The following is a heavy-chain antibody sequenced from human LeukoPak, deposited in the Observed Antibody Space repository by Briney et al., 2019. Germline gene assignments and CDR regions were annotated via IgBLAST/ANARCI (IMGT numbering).Heavy chain of an antibody. V-gene: IGHV3-48*03. CDR1: GFTFSNYE. CDR2: ISHSGSTI. D-gene: IGHD6-19*01. Sequence: PGGSLRLSCAASGFTFSNYEMNWVRQAPGKGLEWVSYISHSGSTIYYADSVKGRFTISRDNAKNSLYLQMNSLRAEDTAVYYCAKDRSSGPGYWGQGTLVTVSS. J-gene: IGHJ4*02. CDR3: AKDRSSGPGY.